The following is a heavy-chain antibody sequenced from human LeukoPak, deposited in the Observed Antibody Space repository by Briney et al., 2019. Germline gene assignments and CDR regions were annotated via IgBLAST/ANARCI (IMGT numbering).Heavy chain of an antibody. Sequence: PGGSLRLSCAASGFTFSNYAMSWVRQAPGKGLEWVSAITGSGGGTYYADSVKGRFTISRDNSKNTLYLQMNSLRAEDTAVYYCAKWGDYGVLTGYYDPDYWGQGTLVTVSS. CDR1: GFTFSNYA. CDR2: ITGSGGGT. J-gene: IGHJ4*02. V-gene: IGHV3-23*01. CDR3: AKWGDYGVLTGYYDPDY. D-gene: IGHD3-9*01.